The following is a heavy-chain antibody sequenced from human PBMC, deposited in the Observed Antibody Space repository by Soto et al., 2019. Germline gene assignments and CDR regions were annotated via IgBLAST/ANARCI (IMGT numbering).Heavy chain of an antibody. Sequence: DVQLVESGGGLVQPGGSLRLSCAASGFTFSSYWMSWVRQAPGKGLEWVANIKQDGSEKYYVDSVKGRFTISRDNAKNSLYLQMNSLRAEDTAVYYCARGVYYGSGSFDPWGQGTLVTVSS. CDR3: ARGVYYGSGSFDP. V-gene: IGHV3-7*01. J-gene: IGHJ5*02. CDR2: IKQDGSEK. D-gene: IGHD3-10*01. CDR1: GFTFSSYW.